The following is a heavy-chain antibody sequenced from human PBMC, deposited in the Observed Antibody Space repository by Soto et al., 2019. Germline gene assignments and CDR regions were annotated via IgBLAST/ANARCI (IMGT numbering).Heavy chain of an antibody. CDR3: AREGGSYGMDV. Sequence: SLSLTCTVSGGSHSCCCSYCSWSRQPPRKGLQCIGYNYYSGSTNYDPSLKSRVTISVDTSKNLFSLKLSSVTAADTAVYYCAREGGSYGMDVWGQGTTVT. CDR2: NYYSGST. J-gene: IGHJ6*02. V-gene: IGHV4-61*01. CDR1: GGSHSCCCSY. D-gene: IGHD3-16*01.